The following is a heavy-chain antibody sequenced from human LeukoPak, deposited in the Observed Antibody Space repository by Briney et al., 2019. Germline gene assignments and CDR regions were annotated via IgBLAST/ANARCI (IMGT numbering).Heavy chain of an antibody. J-gene: IGHJ6*02. Sequence: PSQTLSLTCTVSGGSISSGGYYWSWIRQHPGKGLEWIGYFYYSGSTYYNPSLKSRVTISVDTSKNQFSLKLSSVTAADTAVYYCAREKVSRAQRHPLGYYYGVDVWGQGTTVTVSS. CDR1: GGSISSGGYY. D-gene: IGHD3-16*01. V-gene: IGHV4-31*03. CDR3: AREKVSRAQRHPLGYYYGVDV. CDR2: FYYSGST.